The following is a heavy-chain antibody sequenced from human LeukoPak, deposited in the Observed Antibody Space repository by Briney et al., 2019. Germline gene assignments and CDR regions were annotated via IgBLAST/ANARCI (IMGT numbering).Heavy chain of an antibody. Sequence: ASVTVSCTASGYTFTSYGISWVRQAPGQGREWMGWISAYNGNTNYAQKLQGRVTITTDTSTSTAYMELRSLRSDDTAVYYCAYSCSSTSCPLDYWGQGTLVTVSS. CDR3: AYSCSSTSCPLDY. J-gene: IGHJ4*02. CDR1: GYTFTSYG. D-gene: IGHD2-2*01. V-gene: IGHV1-18*01. CDR2: ISAYNGNT.